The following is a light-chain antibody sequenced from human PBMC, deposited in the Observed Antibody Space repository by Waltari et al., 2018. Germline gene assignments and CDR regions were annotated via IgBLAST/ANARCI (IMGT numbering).Light chain of an antibody. CDR3: AAWDDSLNGVV. CDR1: SSNIGSNH. CDR2: SNN. Sequence: QSVLTQPPSASGTPGQRVPISCSGSSSNIGSNHVNWYQQRPGTAPKLLIYSNNQRPSGVPDRFSGSKSGTSASLAISGLQSEDEADYYCAAWDDSLNGVVFGGGTKLTVL. V-gene: IGLV1-44*01. J-gene: IGLJ2*01.